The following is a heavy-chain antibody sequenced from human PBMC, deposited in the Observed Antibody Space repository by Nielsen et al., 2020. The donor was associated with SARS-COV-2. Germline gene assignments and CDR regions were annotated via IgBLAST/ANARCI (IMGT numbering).Heavy chain of an antibody. J-gene: IGHJ4*02. CDR3: ARSHYSDGSGYYWSYHFDF. Sequence: GESLKISCAASGFTVRNSYMSWVRQAPGKGLELVSLIYSGGSVYYIDSVKGRFTTSRHTSENTLYLQMNSLRAEDTAVYYCARSHYSDGSGYYWSYHFDFWGQGTLVTVSS. CDR2: IYSGGSV. V-gene: IGHV3-53*04. CDR1: GFTVRNSY. D-gene: IGHD3-22*01.